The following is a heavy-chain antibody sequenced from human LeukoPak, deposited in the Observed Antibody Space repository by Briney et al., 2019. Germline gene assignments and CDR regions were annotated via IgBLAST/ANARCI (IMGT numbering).Heavy chain of an antibody. J-gene: IGHJ4*02. D-gene: IGHD6-6*01. CDR3: AKDDSRTAYSSSSAAFDY. V-gene: IGHV3-23*01. Sequence: PGGSLRLSCAASGFTFSSCAMSWVRQAPGKGLEWVSAISGSGGSTYYADSVKGRFTISRDNSKNTLYLQMNSLRAEDTAVYYCAKDDSRTAYSSSSAAFDYWGQGTLVTVSS. CDR2: ISGSGGST. CDR1: GFTFSSCA.